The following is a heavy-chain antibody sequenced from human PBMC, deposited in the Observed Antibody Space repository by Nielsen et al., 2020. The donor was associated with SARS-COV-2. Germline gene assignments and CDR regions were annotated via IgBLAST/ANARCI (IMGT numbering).Heavy chain of an antibody. V-gene: IGHV3-23*01. Sequence: GESLKISCAASGFSFSTYAMSWVRQAPGKGLEWVSAISGSGAGTFYADSVRGRFTISRDNTRKSLFLQMNSLRAEDTALYYCARGGRGHGFFDSWGQGTLVTVSS. J-gene: IGHJ4*02. CDR2: ISGSGAGT. D-gene: IGHD3-10*01. CDR3: ARGGRGHGFFDS. CDR1: GFSFSTYA.